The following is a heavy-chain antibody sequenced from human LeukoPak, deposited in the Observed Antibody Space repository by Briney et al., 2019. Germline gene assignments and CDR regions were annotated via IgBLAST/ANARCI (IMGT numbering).Heavy chain of an antibody. V-gene: IGHV1-46*01. J-gene: IGHJ4*02. D-gene: IGHD2-21*02. CDR3: ARDPRIDCGGDCYGGY. Sequence: ASVKVSCKASGYTFTSYDINWVRQAPGRGLEWMGIINPSGGSTSYAQKFQGRVTMTRDMSTSTVYMELSSLRSEDTAVYYCARDPRIDCGGDCYGGYWGQGTLVTVSS. CDR1: GYTFTSYD. CDR2: INPSGGST.